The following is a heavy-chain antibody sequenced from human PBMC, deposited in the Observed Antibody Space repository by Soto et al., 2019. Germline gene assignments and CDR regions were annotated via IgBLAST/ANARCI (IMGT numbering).Heavy chain of an antibody. J-gene: IGHJ4*02. CDR3: AREYSSSWWDY. CDR1: GYTFIGYY. CDR2: INPDSGGT. V-gene: IGHV1-2*04. Sequence: ASVKVSCKASGYTFIGYYIHWVRQAPGQGLEWMGWINPDSGGTNYAQKFQGWVTMTRDTSISTAYMELTRLTSDDTAVDYCAREYSSSWWDYWGQGTLVTVSS. D-gene: IGHD6-13*01.